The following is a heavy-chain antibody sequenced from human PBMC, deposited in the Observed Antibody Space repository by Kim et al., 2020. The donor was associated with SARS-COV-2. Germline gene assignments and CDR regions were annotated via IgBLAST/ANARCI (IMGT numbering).Heavy chain of an antibody. D-gene: IGHD1-26*01. CDR2: ISAYNGNT. CDR1: GYTFTSYG. CDR3: ARRPIVGATGYFDL. J-gene: IGHJ2*01. V-gene: IGHV1-18*04. Sequence: ASVKVSCKASGYTFTSYGTSWVRQAPGQGLEWMGWISAYNGNTNYAQKLQGRVTMTTDTSTSTAYMELRSLRSDDTAVYYCARRPIVGATGYFDLWGRGTLVTVSS.